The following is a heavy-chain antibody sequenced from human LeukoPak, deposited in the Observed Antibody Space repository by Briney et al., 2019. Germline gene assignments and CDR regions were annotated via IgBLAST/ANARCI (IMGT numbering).Heavy chain of an antibody. J-gene: IGHJ5*02. CDR2: INHSGST. D-gene: IGHD3-9*01. Sequence: PSETLSLTCAVYGGSFSGYYWSWIRQPAGKGLEWIEEINHSGSTNYNPSLKSRVTISVDTSKNQFSLKLSSVTAADTAVYYCARGRGRYFSVYDSRFDPWGQGTLVTVSS. CDR3: ARGRGRYFSVYDSRFDP. V-gene: IGHV4-34*01. CDR1: GGSFSGYY.